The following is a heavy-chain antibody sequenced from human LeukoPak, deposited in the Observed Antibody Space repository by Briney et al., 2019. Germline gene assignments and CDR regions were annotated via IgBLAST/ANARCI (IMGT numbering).Heavy chain of an antibody. CDR1: GFTFSSYS. V-gene: IGHV3-21*01. Sequence: GGSLRLSCAASGFTFSSYSMNWVRRAPGKGLDWVSSISSSSSYIYYADSVKGRFTISRDNAKNSLYLQMNSLRAEDTAVYYCARDRGAGSYHDAFDIWGQGTMVTVSS. J-gene: IGHJ3*02. CDR2: ISSSSSYI. CDR3: ARDRGAGSYHDAFDI. D-gene: IGHD1-26*01.